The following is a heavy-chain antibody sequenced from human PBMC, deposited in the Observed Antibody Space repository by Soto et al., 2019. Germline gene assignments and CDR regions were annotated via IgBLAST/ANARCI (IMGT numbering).Heavy chain of an antibody. Sequence: ASVKVSCKASGYIFTTYAIFWVRQAPGQRLEWMGWINAGNGNTKYSQRFQGRVTMTTDTSTSTAYMELRSLRSDDTAVYYCARRDYPFDYWGQGTLVTVS. CDR1: GYIFTTYA. CDR2: INAGNGNT. V-gene: IGHV1-3*01. D-gene: IGHD4-17*01. CDR3: ARRDYPFDY. J-gene: IGHJ4*02.